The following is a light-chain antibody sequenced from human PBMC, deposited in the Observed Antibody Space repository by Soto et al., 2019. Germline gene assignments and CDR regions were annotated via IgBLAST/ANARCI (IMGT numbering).Light chain of an antibody. CDR3: QQYNNWPRT. Sequence: EIVLTQSPGTLSVSPGERATLSCRSSQSVSSDLAWYHQKPGQAPRLLIYDASTRATGIPARFSGSGSGTEFTLTINSLQSEDFAVYYCQQYNNWPRTFGQGTKVDIK. J-gene: IGKJ1*01. CDR2: DAS. V-gene: IGKV3-15*01. CDR1: QSVSSD.